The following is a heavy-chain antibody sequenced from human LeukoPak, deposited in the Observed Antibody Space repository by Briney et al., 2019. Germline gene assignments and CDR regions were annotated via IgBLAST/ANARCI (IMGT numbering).Heavy chain of an antibody. Sequence: SGGSLRLSCAASGFTFSSYAMHWVRQAPGKGLEWVAVISYDGSNKYYADSVKGRFTISRDNSKNTLYLQVNSLRAEDTAVYYCARDRGMAAAGRVGLLSQGYYWGQGTLVTVSS. D-gene: IGHD6-13*01. CDR3: ARDRGMAAAGRVGLLSQGYY. CDR2: ISYDGSNK. V-gene: IGHV3-30-3*01. CDR1: GFTFSSYA. J-gene: IGHJ4*02.